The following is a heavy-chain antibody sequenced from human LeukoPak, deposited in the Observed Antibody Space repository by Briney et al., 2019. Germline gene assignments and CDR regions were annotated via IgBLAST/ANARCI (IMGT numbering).Heavy chain of an antibody. Sequence: GGSLRLSCAASGFTFNTYWIDWVRKAPGKGLVWVSRINSDGSSTSYADSVKGRFTISRDNAKNTLYLQMNSLRAEDTAVYYCARDFYSGYDRWGQGTLVTVSS. CDR2: INSDGSST. CDR1: GFTFNTYW. CDR3: ARDFYSGYDR. D-gene: IGHD5-12*01. V-gene: IGHV3-74*01. J-gene: IGHJ5*02.